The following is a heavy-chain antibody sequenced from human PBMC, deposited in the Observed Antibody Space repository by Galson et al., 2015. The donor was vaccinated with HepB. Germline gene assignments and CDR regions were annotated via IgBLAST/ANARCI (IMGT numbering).Heavy chain of an antibody. CDR2: TTDSGART. CDR1: GFTFSTYA. CDR3: AKGRMAAASIFDY. J-gene: IGHJ4*02. Sequence: SLRLSCAASGFTFSTYAMSWVRQAPGKGLEWVSTTTDSGARTYYSDSVKGRFTISRENSKDSLYLQMDSLRAEDTAIYYCAKGRMAAASIFDYWGQGTLVTVSS. D-gene: IGHD6-13*01. V-gene: IGHV3-23*01.